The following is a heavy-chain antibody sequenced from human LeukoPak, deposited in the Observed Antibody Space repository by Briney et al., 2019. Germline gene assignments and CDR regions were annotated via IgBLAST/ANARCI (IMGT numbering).Heavy chain of an antibody. CDR2: IYYSGST. CDR3: ARGSVAMATTAPRGGTSYYFDY. Sequence: PSETLSLTCTVSGVSISDYYWSWIRQPPGKGLEWIGYIYYSGSTNYNPSLKSRVTISVDTSKNQFSLKLSSVTAADTAVYYCARGSVAMATTAPRGGTSYYFDYWGQGTLVTVSS. J-gene: IGHJ4*02. D-gene: IGHD5-24*01. V-gene: IGHV4-59*01. CDR1: GVSISDYY.